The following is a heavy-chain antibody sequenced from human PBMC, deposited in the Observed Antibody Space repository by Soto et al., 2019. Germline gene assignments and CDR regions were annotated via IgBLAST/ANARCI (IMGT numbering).Heavy chain of an antibody. CDR1: GYTFTSYG. D-gene: IGHD6-13*01. V-gene: IGHV1-18*01. Sequence: ASLQVSCKASGYTFTSYGISWVRQTPGQGLEWMGWISAYNGNTNYAQKLQGRVTMTTDTSTSTAYMELRSLRSDDTAVYYCARVRGYSSSWYGGIAVAGLNWFDPWGQGTLVTV. J-gene: IGHJ5*02. CDR3: ARVRGYSSSWYGGIAVAGLNWFDP. CDR2: ISAYNGNT.